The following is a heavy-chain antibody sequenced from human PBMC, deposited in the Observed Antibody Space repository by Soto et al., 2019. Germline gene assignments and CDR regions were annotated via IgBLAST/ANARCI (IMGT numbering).Heavy chain of an antibody. CDR3: TTCSGGSCFFRKESTHMDG. J-gene: IGHJ6*03. Sequence: GGSLRLSCAASGFTFSGSAMHWVRQASGKGLEWVGRIRSKANSYATAYAASVKGRFTISRDDSKNTAYLQMNSLKTEDTAVYYCTTCSGGSCFFRKESTHMDGWGKGTKVTVS. V-gene: IGHV3-73*01. CDR2: IRSKANSYAT. CDR1: GFTFSGSA. D-gene: IGHD2-15*01.